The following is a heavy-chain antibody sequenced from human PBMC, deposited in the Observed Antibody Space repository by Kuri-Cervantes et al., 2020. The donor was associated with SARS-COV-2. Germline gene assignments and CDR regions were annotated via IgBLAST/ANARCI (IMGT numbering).Heavy chain of an antibody. CDR2: ISAYNGNT. D-gene: IGHD4-11*01. V-gene: IGHV1-18*01. Sequence: ASVKVSCKASGYTFTSYGISWVRQAPGQGLEWMGWISAYNGNTNYAQELQGRVTMTTDTSTSTAYMELRSLRSDDTAVYYCARVAGPPDYTYYYYYMDVWGKGTTVTVSS. J-gene: IGHJ6*03. CDR3: ARVAGPPDYTYYYYYMDV. CDR1: GYTFTSYG.